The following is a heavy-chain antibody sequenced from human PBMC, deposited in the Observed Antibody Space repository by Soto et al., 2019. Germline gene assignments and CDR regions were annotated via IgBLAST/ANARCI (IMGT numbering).Heavy chain of an antibody. CDR1: VFTFIAYG. CDR3: AKETHSSGYGSYFDY. Sequence: GWSLRLSCAASVFTFIAYGMHWVRQAPGKGLEWVAVISKDGSTTYDVDSVKGRFTISRDSSKNTLYLQMNSLRTEDTAVYYCAKETHSSGYGSYFDYWGQGTLVTVSS. CDR2: ISKDGSTT. V-gene: IGHV3-30*18. D-gene: IGHD3-22*01. J-gene: IGHJ4*02.